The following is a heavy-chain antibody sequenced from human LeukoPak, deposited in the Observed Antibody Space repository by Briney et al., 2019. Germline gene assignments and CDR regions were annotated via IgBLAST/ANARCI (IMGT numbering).Heavy chain of an antibody. CDR2: IWYDGSNK. V-gene: IGHV3-33*01. CDR1: GFTFSSYG. Sequence: PGRSLRLSCAASGFTFSSYGMHWVRQAPGKGLEWVAVIWYDGSNKYYADSVKGRFTISRDNAKNSLYLQMNSLRAEDTAVYYCARVLTAMLLWGQGTLVTVSS. J-gene: IGHJ4*02. CDR3: ARVLTAMLL. D-gene: IGHD2-15*01.